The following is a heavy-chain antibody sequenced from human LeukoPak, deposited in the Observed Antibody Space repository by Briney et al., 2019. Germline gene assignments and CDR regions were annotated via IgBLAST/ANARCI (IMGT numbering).Heavy chain of an antibody. CDR2: IKEDGTEK. D-gene: IGHD1-26*01. J-gene: IGHJ4*02. CDR1: GFTFSTYW. CDR3: ARDLVKVGATPTADY. V-gene: IGHV3-7*01. Sequence: GGSLRLSCAASGFTFSTYWMTWVRQAPGKGLEWVSNIKEDGTEKYYVDSVKGRFTISRDNAKNSLYLQMNSLRAEDTALYHCARDLVKVGATPTADYWGQGTLVTVSS.